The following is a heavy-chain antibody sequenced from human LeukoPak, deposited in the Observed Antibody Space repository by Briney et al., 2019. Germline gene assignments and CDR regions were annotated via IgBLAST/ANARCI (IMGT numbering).Heavy chain of an antibody. CDR3: ARVGDGDYPDDWYFDL. Sequence: ASVKVSCKASGYTFTGYYMHWVRQAPGQGLEWMGWINPNSGGTNYAQKFQGRVTTTRDTSISTAYMELSRLRSDDTAVYYCARVGDGDYPDDWYFDLWGRGTLVTVSS. D-gene: IGHD4-17*01. CDR2: INPNSGGT. J-gene: IGHJ2*01. V-gene: IGHV1-2*02. CDR1: GYTFTGYY.